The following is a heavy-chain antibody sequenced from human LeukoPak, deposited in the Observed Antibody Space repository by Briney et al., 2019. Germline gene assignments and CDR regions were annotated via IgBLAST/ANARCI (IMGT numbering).Heavy chain of an antibody. CDR2: INHGGST. V-gene: IGHV4-34*01. D-gene: IGHD2/OR15-2a*01. J-gene: IGHJ4*02. Sequence: SETLSLTCAVYGGSFSGYYWSWIRQPPGKGLEWIGEINHGGSTNYNPSLKSRVTISVDTSKNQFSLKLSSVTAADTAVYYCARFSSRNLHYWGQGTLVTVSS. CDR1: GGSFSGYY. CDR3: ARFSSRNLHY.